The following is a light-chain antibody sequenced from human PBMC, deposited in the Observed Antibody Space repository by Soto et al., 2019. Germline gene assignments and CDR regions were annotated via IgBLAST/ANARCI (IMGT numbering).Light chain of an antibody. CDR3: QQYNTYPLT. Sequence: DIQMTQSPSALSASVGDRVTITCRASQSISTWLAWYQQKPGKAPKLLIYKASSLEGGVPSRFSGSGSGTEFNITISSLQPDDVATYDCQQYNTYPLTFGGGTAVDTK. J-gene: IGKJ4*01. CDR2: KAS. V-gene: IGKV1-5*03. CDR1: QSISTW.